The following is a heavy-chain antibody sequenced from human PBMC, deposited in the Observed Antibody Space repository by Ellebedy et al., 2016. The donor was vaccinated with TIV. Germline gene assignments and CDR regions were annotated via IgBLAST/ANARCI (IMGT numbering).Heavy chain of an antibody. CDR3: AGVDYGLAFHI. V-gene: IGHV3-66*01. Sequence: GGSLRLSCTASGFTVSSNYMSWVRQAPGKGLEWVSIIYSAGSTYYEDSVKGRFTISRDNSKSTLYLQMNSLRAEDTAVYYCAGVDYGLAFHIWGQGTMVTVSS. J-gene: IGHJ3*02. CDR1: GFTVSSNY. D-gene: IGHD3-16*01. CDR2: IYSAGST.